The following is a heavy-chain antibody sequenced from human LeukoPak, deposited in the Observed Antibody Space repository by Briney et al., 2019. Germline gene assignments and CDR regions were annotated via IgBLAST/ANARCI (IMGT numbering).Heavy chain of an antibody. Sequence: GGSLRLSCAASGFTFSSYTMHWVRQAPGKGLEWVAVISYDGSNKYYADSVKGRFTISRDNSKNTLYLQMNSLRAEDTAVYYCATPKGGSGSHRAPLEYWGQGTLVTVST. V-gene: IGHV3-30-3*01. CDR3: ATPKGGSGSHRAPLEY. D-gene: IGHD3-10*01. CDR1: GFTFSSYT. J-gene: IGHJ4*02. CDR2: ISYDGSNK.